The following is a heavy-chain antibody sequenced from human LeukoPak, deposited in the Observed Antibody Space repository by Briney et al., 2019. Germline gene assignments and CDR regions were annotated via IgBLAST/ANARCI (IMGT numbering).Heavy chain of an antibody. D-gene: IGHD6-19*01. J-gene: IGHJ4*02. Sequence: SETLSLTCTVSGSSMSSDYYWGWIRQPPGKGLEWIGTIYYSGSTYYNPSLKSRVTISVDTSKNQFSLKLSSVTAADTAVYYCARQWLVGFGFDYWGQGTLVTVSS. CDR2: IYYSGST. CDR3: ARQWLVGFGFDY. CDR1: GSSMSSDYY. V-gene: IGHV4-38-2*02.